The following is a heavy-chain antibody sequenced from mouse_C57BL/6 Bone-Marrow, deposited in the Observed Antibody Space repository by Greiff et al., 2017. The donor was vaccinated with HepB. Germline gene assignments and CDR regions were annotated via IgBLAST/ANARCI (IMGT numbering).Heavy chain of an antibody. V-gene: IGHV1-81*01. CDR2: IYPRSGNT. CDR1: GYTFTSYG. Sequence: VKLMESGAELARPGASVKLSCKASGYTFTSYGISWVKQRTGQGLEWIGEIYPRSGNTYYNEKLKGKATLTADKSSSTAYMELRSLTSEDSAVYFCAIIGTYYSNYGYFDYWGQGTTLTVSS. CDR3: AIIGTYYSNYGYFDY. D-gene: IGHD2-5*01. J-gene: IGHJ2*01.